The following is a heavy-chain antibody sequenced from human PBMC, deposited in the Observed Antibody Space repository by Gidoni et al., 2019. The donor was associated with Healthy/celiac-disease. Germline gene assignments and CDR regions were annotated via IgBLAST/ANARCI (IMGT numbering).Heavy chain of an antibody. J-gene: IGHJ4*02. CDR2: ISYDGSNK. D-gene: IGHD4-17*01. CDR3: ARDYGDYTQIFDY. CDR1: GYTFSSYA. V-gene: IGHV3-30-3*01. Sequence: QVQLVESGGGVVQPGSSLRPSCAASGYTFSSYAMPWVRQAPGKGLEWVAVISYDGSNKYYADSVKGRFTISRDNSKNTLYLQMNSLRAEDTAVYYCARDYGDYTQIFDYWGQGTLVTVSS.